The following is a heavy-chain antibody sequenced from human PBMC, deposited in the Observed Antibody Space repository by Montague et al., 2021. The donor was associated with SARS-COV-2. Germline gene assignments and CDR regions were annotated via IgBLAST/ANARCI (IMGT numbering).Heavy chain of an antibody. Sequence: SETLSLTCTVSGGFISSSSYYWGWIRQPPGKGLEWIGSIYYSGSTYYNPSLKSRVTISVDTSKNQSSLKLSSVTAADTAVYYCARGPRITMIVVVITDIWFDPWGQGTLVTVSS. D-gene: IGHD3-22*01. CDR2: IYYSGST. J-gene: IGHJ5*02. CDR1: GGFISSSSYY. V-gene: IGHV4-39*07. CDR3: ARGPRITMIVVVITDIWFDP.